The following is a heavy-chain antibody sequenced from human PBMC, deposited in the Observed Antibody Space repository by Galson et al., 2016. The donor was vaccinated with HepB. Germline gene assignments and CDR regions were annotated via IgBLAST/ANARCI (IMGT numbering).Heavy chain of an antibody. Sequence: SLRLSCAASGLTFSIYGMSWVRQAPGKGLEWVAAITAGGGTTNYADSVKGRFTISRDNSKNMLYLEMNNLRTEETGTYFCAKGRSGSESFFDYWGQGTLVTVSS. D-gene: IGHD5-12*01. CDR3: AKGRSGSESFFDY. CDR2: ITAGGGTT. J-gene: IGHJ4*02. V-gene: IGHV3-23*01. CDR1: GLTFSIYG.